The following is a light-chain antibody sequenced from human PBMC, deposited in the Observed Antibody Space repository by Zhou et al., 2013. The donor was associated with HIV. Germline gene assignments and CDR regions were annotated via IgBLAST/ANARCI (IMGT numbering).Light chain of an antibody. CDR2: DAS. V-gene: IGKV3-11*01. CDR1: QSVSSD. CDR3: QQANSFPS. Sequence: EIVLTQSPATLSLSPGERATLSCRASQSVSSDLAWYQQKPGQAPRLLIYDASNRTTAIPARFSGSGSGTDFTLTISSLQPEDFATYYCQQANSFPSFGGGTKVEIK. J-gene: IGKJ4*01.